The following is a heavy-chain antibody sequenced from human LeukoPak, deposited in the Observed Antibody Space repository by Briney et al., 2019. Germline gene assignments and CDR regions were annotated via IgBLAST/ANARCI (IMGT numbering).Heavy chain of an antibody. V-gene: IGHV4-34*01. J-gene: IGHJ1*01. CDR3: AGRAAAARRYFQH. D-gene: IGHD6-13*01. Sequence: SETLSLTCAVYGGSFSGYYWSWIRQPPGKGLEWIGEINHSGSTNYNPSLKSRVTISVDTSKNQFSLKLSSVTAADTAVYYCAGRAAAARRYFQHWGQGTLVTVSS. CDR1: GGSFSGYY. CDR2: INHSGST.